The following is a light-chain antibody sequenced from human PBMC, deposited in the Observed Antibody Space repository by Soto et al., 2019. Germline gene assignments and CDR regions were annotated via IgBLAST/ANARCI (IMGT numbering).Light chain of an antibody. V-gene: IGLV2-11*01. CDR3: CSYAGSYILV. J-gene: IGLJ3*02. Sequence: QSALTQPRSVSGSPEQSVTISCTGTSSDVGGYNYVSWYQQHPGKAPNLMIYDVSWRPSGVPDRFSASKSGNTASLTISGLHEEDEAYYYCCSYAGSYILVFGGGTKVTVL. CDR1: SSDVGGYNY. CDR2: DVS.